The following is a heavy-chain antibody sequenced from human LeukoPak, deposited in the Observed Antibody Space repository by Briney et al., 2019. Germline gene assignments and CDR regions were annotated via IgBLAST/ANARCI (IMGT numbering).Heavy chain of an antibody. Sequence: ASVKVSCKASGYTFTSYGISWVRQAPGQGLEWMGWISAYNGNTNYAQKLQGRVTMTTDTSTSTAYMELRSLRSDDTAVYYCARVVTTVRGVQVGDYWGQGTLVTVSS. V-gene: IGHV1-18*04. D-gene: IGHD3-10*01. CDR3: ARVVTTVRGVQVGDY. J-gene: IGHJ4*02. CDR2: ISAYNGNT. CDR1: GYTFTSYG.